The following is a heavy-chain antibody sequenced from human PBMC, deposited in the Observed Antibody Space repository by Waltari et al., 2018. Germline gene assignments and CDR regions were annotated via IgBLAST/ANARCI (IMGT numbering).Heavy chain of an antibody. CDR3: ARRTTVTTATSDAFDI. Sequence: EVQLVQSGAEVKKPGESLQISCKGSGYSFTSSWIGWVRQMPGKGLEWMGIIDPGDSDTRYSPSFQGQGTISADKSISTAYLQWSSLKASDTAMYYCARRTTVTTATSDAFDIWGQGTMVTVSS. V-gene: IGHV5-51*03. CDR2: IDPGDSDT. J-gene: IGHJ3*02. D-gene: IGHD4-4*01. CDR1: GYSFTSSW.